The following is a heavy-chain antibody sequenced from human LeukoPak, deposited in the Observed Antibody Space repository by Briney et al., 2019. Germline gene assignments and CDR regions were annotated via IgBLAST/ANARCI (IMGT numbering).Heavy chain of an antibody. J-gene: IGHJ5*02. V-gene: IGHV1-2*02. CDR3: ARPNKYYDSSGYYYRGYNWFDR. Sequence: ASVKVSCKASGYTFTGFYMHWVRQAPGQGLEWMGWINPNSGGTNYAQKFQGRVTMTRDTSISTAYMELSRLRSDDTAVYYCARPNKYYDSSGYYYRGYNWFDRWGQGTLVTVSS. CDR2: INPNSGGT. D-gene: IGHD3-22*01. CDR1: GYTFTGFY.